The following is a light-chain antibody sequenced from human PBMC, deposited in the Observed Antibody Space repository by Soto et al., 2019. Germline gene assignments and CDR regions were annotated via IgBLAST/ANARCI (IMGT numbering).Light chain of an antibody. J-gene: IGKJ3*01. V-gene: IGKV1-8*01. Sequence: AIRMTQSPSSLSASTGDRVTITCRASQGISSYLAWYQQKPGKAPKLLIYAASTLQSGVPSRFSGSGSGTDFTLTISCLQSEDFATYYCQQYYSYPPFTFGPGTKV. CDR1: QGISSY. CDR3: QQYYSYPPFT. CDR2: AAS.